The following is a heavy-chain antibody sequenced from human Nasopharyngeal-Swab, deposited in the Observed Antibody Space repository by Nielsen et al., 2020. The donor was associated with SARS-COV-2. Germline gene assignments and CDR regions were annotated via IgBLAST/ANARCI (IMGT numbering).Heavy chain of an antibody. CDR3: ARSGSYYYGMDV. V-gene: IGHV4-61*08. CDR2: IYYSGST. J-gene: IGHJ6*02. CDR1: GGSISSGGYY. Sequence: GSLRLSCTVSGGSISSGGYYWSWIRQPPGKGLEWIGYIYYSGSTNYNPSLKSRVTISVDTSKIQFSLKLSSVTAADTAVYYCARSGSYYYGMDVWGQGTTVTVSS.